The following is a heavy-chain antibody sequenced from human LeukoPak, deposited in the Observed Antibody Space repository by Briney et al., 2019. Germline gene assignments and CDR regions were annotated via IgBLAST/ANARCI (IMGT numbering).Heavy chain of an antibody. CDR1: GFTFSDYY. D-gene: IGHD3-22*01. Sequence: GGSLRLSCAASGFTFSDYYMSWIRQAPGKGLEWVSYISSSGSTIYYADSVKGRFTISRDNAKNSLYLQMNSLRAEDTAVYYCATTMIVVVPRGGYFDYWGQGTLVTVSS. J-gene: IGHJ4*02. CDR2: ISSSGSTI. V-gene: IGHV3-11*01. CDR3: ATTMIVVVPRGGYFDY.